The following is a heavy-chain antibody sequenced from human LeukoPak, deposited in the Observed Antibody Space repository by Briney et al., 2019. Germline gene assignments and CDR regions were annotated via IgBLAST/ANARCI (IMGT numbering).Heavy chain of an antibody. D-gene: IGHD1-7*01. V-gene: IGHV3-21*01. J-gene: IGHJ4*02. Sequence: GGSLRLSCAASGFTFSSYEMNWVRQAPGKGLDWVSSISSSSSYIYYADSVKGRFTISRDNAKNSLYLQMNSLRADDTAVYYCARDRDWNSGFDYWGQGTLVTVSS. CDR1: GFTFSSYE. CDR2: ISSSSSYI. CDR3: ARDRDWNSGFDY.